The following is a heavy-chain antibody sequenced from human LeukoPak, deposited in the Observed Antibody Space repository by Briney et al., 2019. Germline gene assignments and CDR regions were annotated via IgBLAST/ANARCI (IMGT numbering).Heavy chain of an antibody. CDR3: AKRERIAVALVFSC. D-gene: IGHD6-19*01. CDR1: GYTFTSYG. CDR2: ISAYNGNT. Sequence: GASVKVSCKASGYTFTSYGISWVRQAPGQGLEWMGWISAYNGNTNYAQKLQGRVTMTEDTSTDTAYMELSSLRSEDTAVYYCAKRERIAVALVFSCWGQGTMVTVPS. J-gene: IGHJ3*01. V-gene: IGHV1-18*01.